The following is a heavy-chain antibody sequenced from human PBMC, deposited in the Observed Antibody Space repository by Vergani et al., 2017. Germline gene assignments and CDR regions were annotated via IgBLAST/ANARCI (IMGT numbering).Heavy chain of an antibody. V-gene: IGHV4-61*02. CDR1: GGSISSGSYY. Sequence: QVQLQESGPGLVKPSQTLSLTCTVSGGSISSGSYYWSWIRQPAGKGLEWIGRIYTSGSTYYNPSLKSRVTISVDTSKNQFSLKLSSVTAADTAVYYCAREGCGGDCSGPYWYFDLWGRGTLVTVSS. D-gene: IGHD2-21*01. CDR2: IYTSGST. J-gene: IGHJ2*01. CDR3: AREGCGGDCSGPYWYFDL.